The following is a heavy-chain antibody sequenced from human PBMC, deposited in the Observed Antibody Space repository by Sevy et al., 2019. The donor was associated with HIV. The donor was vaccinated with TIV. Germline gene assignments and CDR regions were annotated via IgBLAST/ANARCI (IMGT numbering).Heavy chain of an antibody. J-gene: IGHJ5*02. Sequence: SETLSLTCAVYGGSFSGYYWSWIRQPPGKGLEWIGEINHSGSTNYNPSLKSRVTISVDTSKNQFSLKLSSVTAADTAVYYCARVIGAGSSYRGWFDPWGQGTLVTVSS. D-gene: IGHD6-13*01. CDR3: ARVIGAGSSYRGWFDP. CDR2: INHSGST. V-gene: IGHV4-34*01. CDR1: GGSFSGYY.